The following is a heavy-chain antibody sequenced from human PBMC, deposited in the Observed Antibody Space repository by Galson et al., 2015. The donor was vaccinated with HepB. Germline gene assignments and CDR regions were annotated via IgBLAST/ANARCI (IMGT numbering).Heavy chain of an antibody. Sequence: CAISGDSVSSNSAAWNWIRQSPSRGLEWLGRTYYRSKWYNDYAVSVKSRITINPDTSKNQFSLQLSSVTPEDTAVYYCAREGGGSSWYASDYWGQGTLVTVSS. CDR1: GDSVSSNSAA. D-gene: IGHD6-13*01. CDR3: AREGGGSSWYASDY. J-gene: IGHJ4*02. V-gene: IGHV6-1*01. CDR2: TYYRSKWYN.